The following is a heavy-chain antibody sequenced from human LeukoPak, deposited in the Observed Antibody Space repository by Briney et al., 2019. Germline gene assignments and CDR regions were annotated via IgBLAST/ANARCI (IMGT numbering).Heavy chain of an antibody. V-gene: IGHV4-34*01. CDR2: INHSGST. D-gene: IGHD5-18*01. Sequence: PSETLSLTCAVYGGSFSGYYWSWIRQPPGKGLEWIGEINHSGSTNYNPSLKSRVTISVDTSKNQFSLKLSSVTAADTAVYYCARVVRGGYSYGIHDYCGQGTLVTVSS. CDR3: ARVVRGGYSYGIHDY. J-gene: IGHJ4*02. CDR1: GGSFSGYY.